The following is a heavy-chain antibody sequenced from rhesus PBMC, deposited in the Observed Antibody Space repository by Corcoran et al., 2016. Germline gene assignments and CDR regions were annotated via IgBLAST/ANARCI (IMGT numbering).Heavy chain of an antibody. CDR1: GYSFTSSW. V-gene: IGHV5S1*01. D-gene: IGHD6S26*01. CDR3: AKRDSSGWSFFDY. CDR2: IYPGDSDT. Sequence: EVQLVQSGAEVKRPGESLRISCKTSGYSFTSSWISWVRQMPGKGLEWMGSIYPGDSDTRYSPSFQGQGTISADKSISTTYLQWSSLKASDTATYYCAKRDSSGWSFFDYWGQGVLVTVSS. J-gene: IGHJ4*01.